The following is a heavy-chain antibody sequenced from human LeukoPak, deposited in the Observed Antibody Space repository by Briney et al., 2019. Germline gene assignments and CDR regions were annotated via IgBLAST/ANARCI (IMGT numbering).Heavy chain of an antibody. D-gene: IGHD3-22*01. CDR3: ARDKRYLNYYDSSGYDY. CDR2: IYTSGST. Sequence: SETLSLTCTVSGGSISNYYWSWIRQPAGKGLEWIGRIYTSGSTNYNPFLKSRVTMSVDTSKNQFSLKLSSVTAADTAVYYCARDKRYLNYYDSSGYDYWGQGTLVTVSS. J-gene: IGHJ4*02. V-gene: IGHV4-4*07. CDR1: GGSISNYY.